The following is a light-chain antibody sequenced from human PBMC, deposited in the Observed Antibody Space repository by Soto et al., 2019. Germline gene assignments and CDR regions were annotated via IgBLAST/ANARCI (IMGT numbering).Light chain of an antibody. V-gene: IGKV1-5*01. CDR2: DAS. CDR3: QQYNSYSRT. J-gene: IGKJ1*01. Sequence: DIQMTQSPSTLSASVGDRVTITCRASQSISSWLAWYQQKPGKAPKLLIYDASSLESGVPSRFSGSGSGTEFTLTISSLQPDDFATYYCQQYNSYSRTFGQVTMVEIK. CDR1: QSISSW.